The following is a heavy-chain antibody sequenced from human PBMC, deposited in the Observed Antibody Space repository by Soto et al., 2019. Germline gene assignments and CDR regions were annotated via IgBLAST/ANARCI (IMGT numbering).Heavy chain of an antibody. CDR2: IGPERGDT. CDR3: GRGRSGQIVVFY. Sequence: VASVKVSCKASGYTFTGHYIHWVRQAPEQGPEWVGEIGPERGDTRYAQKFQGRVTMTRDTSITTVYMELKNLSPDDTAVYYCGRGRSGQIVVFYWGQGTPVTVSS. D-gene: IGHD1-26*01. CDR1: GYTFTGHY. V-gene: IGHV1-2*02. J-gene: IGHJ4*02.